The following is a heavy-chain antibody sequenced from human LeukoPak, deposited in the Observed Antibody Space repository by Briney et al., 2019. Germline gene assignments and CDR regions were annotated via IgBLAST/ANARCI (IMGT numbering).Heavy chain of an antibody. V-gene: IGHV3-13*01. Sequence: GGSLRLSCAASEFTFSNYDMHWVRQATGRGLEWVSTIDTAGNTWYPDSVKGRFTISRENAKNSLNLQMNSLRVGDTAVYYCARAKMPGIQTAGRVNYFDSWGQGTLVTVSA. J-gene: IGHJ4*02. D-gene: IGHD6-13*01. CDR2: IDTAGNT. CDR1: EFTFSNYD. CDR3: ARAKMPGIQTAGRVNYFDS.